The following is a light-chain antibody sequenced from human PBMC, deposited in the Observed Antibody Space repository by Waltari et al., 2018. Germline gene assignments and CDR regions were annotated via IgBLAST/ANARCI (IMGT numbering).Light chain of an antibody. CDR1: RRDLGGYNY. J-gene: IGLJ1*01. CDR3: GSYTSSSTFYL. CDR2: DVT. V-gene: IGLV2-14*03. Sequence: ALAHSASVTVISGLSFTLHCSGTRRDLGGYNYASRYQQHPGKAPKRMIYDVTERPSGISNRVSGSKSGNTASLTISGLQAEDEADYYCGSYTSSSTFYLFGTGTKVTVL.